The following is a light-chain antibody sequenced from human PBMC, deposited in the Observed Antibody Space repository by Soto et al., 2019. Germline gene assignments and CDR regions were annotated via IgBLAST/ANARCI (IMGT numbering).Light chain of an antibody. CDR2: YDS. J-gene: IGLJ2*01. Sequence: SYELTQPPSVSVAPGKTARITCGGSNIGSKSVNWYQQKPGQAPVLVIYYDSERPSGIPERFSGAKSGNTATLTISRVEAGDEADHYCQVWDSTSDVVFGGGTKLTVL. CDR1: NIGSKS. V-gene: IGLV3-21*04. CDR3: QVWDSTSDVV.